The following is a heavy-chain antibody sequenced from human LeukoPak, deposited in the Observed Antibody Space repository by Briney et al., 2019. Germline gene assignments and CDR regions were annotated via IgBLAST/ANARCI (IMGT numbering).Heavy chain of an antibody. CDR2: INPNSGGT. V-gene: IGHV1-2*02. Sequence: ASVKVSCKASGYTFTGYYMHWVRQAPGQGLEWMGWINPNSGGTNYAQKFQGRVTMTRDASISTAYMELSRLRSDDTAVYYCARDQGDYGGNYYYYYMDVWGKGTTVTVPS. D-gene: IGHD4-23*01. CDR3: ARDQGDYGGNYYYYYMDV. J-gene: IGHJ6*03. CDR1: GYTFTGYY.